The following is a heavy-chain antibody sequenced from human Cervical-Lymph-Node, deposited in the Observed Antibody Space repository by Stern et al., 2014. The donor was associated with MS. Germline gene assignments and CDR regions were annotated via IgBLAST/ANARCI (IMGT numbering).Heavy chain of an antibody. J-gene: IGHJ6*02. CDR1: GFTFSSYG. D-gene: IGHD6-13*01. CDR3: ARSSSPSPYYSYGMDV. CDR2: IWYDVSNK. V-gene: IGHV3-33*01. Sequence: VQLVQSGGGVVQPGRSLRLSCAASGFTFSSYGMPWVRQAPGKGLEWVAVIWYDVSNKCYADSVKGRFTISRDNSKNTLYLQMTSLRAEDTTVYYCARSSSPSPYYSYGMDVWGQGTTVTVSS.